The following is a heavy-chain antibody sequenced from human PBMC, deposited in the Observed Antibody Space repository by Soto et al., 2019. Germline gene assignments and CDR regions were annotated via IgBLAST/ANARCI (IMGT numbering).Heavy chain of an antibody. Sequence: QVQLVESGGGVVQPGTSLRLSCAASGFTFSSYAMHWVRQAPGKGLEWVAVISYDGSNKYYVDSVKGQFTISRDNSKNTLFLQMNSLRAEDTAVYYCASAYSSSWHNFNYWGQGTLVTVSS. D-gene: IGHD6-13*01. J-gene: IGHJ4*02. CDR2: ISYDGSNK. CDR1: GFTFSSYA. CDR3: ASAYSSSWHNFNY. V-gene: IGHV3-30-3*01.